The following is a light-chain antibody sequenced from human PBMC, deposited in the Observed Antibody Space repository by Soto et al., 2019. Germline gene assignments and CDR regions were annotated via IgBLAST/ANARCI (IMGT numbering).Light chain of an antibody. J-gene: IGKJ2*01. CDR1: QSVSNSY. V-gene: IGKV3-20*01. CDR3: QQYAGSLPYT. CDR2: GAS. Sequence: EIVLTQSPGTLSLSPGESATLSCRASQSVSNSYLAWYQQKPGQAPRLLIYGASSRATGIPDRFSGSGSGTDFTLTISRLEPEDFAVYYCQQYAGSLPYTFGQGTKLEIK.